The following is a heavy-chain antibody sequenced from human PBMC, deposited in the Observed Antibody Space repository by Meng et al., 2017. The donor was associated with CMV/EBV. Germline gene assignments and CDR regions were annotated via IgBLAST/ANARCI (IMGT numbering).Heavy chain of an antibody. CDR1: GFTFSSYA. CDR2: ISASGDGT. CDR3: AKGYQVLLYGAG. J-gene: IGHJ4*02. Sequence: GESLKISCAASGFTFSSYAMSWVRQAPGKGLEWVSAISASGDGTYYADSVKGRFIISRDNSKNTLYLQMNSLRAEDTAVYYCAKGYQVLLYGAGWGRGTLVTVSS. D-gene: IGHD2/OR15-2a*01. V-gene: IGHV3-23*01.